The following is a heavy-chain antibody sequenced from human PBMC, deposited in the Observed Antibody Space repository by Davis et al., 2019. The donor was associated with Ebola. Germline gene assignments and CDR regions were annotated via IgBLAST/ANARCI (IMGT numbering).Heavy chain of an antibody. CDR2: MNPNSGNT. D-gene: IGHD2-2*01. Sequence: ASVKVSCKASGYTFAGYDINWVRQATGQGLEWMGWMNPNSGNTGYAQKFQGRVTMTRNTSISTAYMELSSLRSEDTAVYYCARDGVVVPAAMAYYYYMDVWGKGTTVTVSS. V-gene: IGHV1-8*01. J-gene: IGHJ6*03. CDR1: GYTFAGYD. CDR3: ARDGVVVPAAMAYYYYMDV.